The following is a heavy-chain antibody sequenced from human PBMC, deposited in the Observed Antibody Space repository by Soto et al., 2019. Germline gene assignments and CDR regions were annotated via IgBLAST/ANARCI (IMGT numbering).Heavy chain of an antibody. CDR2: IYSGGST. V-gene: IGHV3-53*01. J-gene: IGHJ4*02. CDR1: GFTVSSNH. CDR3: ARDKSPTEMTLGY. Sequence: EVQLVESGGGLIQPGGSLRLSCTASGFTVSSNHMSWVRQAPGKGLEWVSIIYSGGSTHYADSVRGRFTISRDNSKNTLYRQVNSLRAEDTAMYFCARDKSPTEMTLGYWGQGTLVTVS. D-gene: IGHD3-3*01.